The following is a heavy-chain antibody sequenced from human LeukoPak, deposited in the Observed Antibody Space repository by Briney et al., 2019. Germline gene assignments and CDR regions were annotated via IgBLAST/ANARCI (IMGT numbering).Heavy chain of an antibody. V-gene: IGHV1-2*02. CDR3: ARARYQPPHNWFDP. Sequence: GASVKVSCKASGYTFTGYYMHWVRQAPGQGLEWMGWINPNSDGTNYAQKFQGRVTMTRDTSISTAYMELSRLRSDDTAVYYCARARYQPPHNWFDPWGQGTLVTVSS. CDR1: GYTFTGYY. CDR2: INPNSDGT. D-gene: IGHD2-2*01. J-gene: IGHJ5*02.